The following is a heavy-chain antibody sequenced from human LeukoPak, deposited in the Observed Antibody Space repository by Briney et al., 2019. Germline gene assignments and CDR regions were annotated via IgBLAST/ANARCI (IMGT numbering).Heavy chain of an antibody. CDR1: GFTFSSYS. Sequence: GGSLRLSCAASGFTFSSYSMNWVRQAPGKGLEWVSSISTRSSYIYYADSVKGRFTISRDNARNSLSLQMNSLRAEDTAVYYRAARDSYGSGSYPIDYWGQGTLVTVSS. J-gene: IGHJ4*02. V-gene: IGHV3-21*01. CDR3: AARDSYGSGSYPIDY. D-gene: IGHD3-10*01. CDR2: ISTRSSYI.